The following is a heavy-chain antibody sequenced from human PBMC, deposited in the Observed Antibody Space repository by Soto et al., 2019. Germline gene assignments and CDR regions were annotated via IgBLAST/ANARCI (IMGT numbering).Heavy chain of an antibody. CDR2: ISTYNGNT. CDR3: ARKYSGSSWFDP. Sequence: QVQLVQSGAEVRKPGASVKVSCEASGYTFSSSGITWVRQAPGQGLEWMGWISTYNGNTNYAQKLLGRVTMTTDTSTRTEYMELRSLKSDDTAVYYCARKYSGSSWFDPWGQGTLVTVSS. D-gene: IGHD6-6*01. CDR1: GYTFSSSG. V-gene: IGHV1-18*01. J-gene: IGHJ5*02.